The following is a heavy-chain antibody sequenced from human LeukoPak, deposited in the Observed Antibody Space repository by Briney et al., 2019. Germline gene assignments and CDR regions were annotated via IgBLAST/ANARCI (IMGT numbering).Heavy chain of an antibody. CDR2: IISSGSYM. Sequence: GGSLRLSCAASGFTFSSYSMNWVRQAPGKGLEWVSSIISSGSYMYYADSVKGRFTISRDNAKNSLCLQMNSLRAEDTAVYYCARHYYDSGGYYSCDYWGQGTLVIVSS. J-gene: IGHJ4*02. D-gene: IGHD3-22*01. CDR3: ARHYYDSGGYYSCDY. CDR1: GFTFSSYS. V-gene: IGHV3-21*06.